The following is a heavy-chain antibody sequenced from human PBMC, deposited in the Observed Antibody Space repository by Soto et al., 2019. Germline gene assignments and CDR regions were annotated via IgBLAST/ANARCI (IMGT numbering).Heavy chain of an antibody. J-gene: IGHJ6*02. D-gene: IGHD3-16*01. V-gene: IGHV1-18*01. Sequence: QVQLVQSGAEVKKPGASVKVSCKASGYTFTSYGLSWVRQAPGQGLEWMGWINGYTGTTKYAQKFQGRVTMTTDTSTNTAYLDLWTLISDDTAVYYCARSWVTGKGGIDVWGQGTTVTVSS. CDR3: ARSWVTGKGGIDV. CDR2: INGYTGTT. CDR1: GYTFTSYG.